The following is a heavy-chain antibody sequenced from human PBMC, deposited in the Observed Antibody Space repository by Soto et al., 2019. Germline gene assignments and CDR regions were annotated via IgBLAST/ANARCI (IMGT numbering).Heavy chain of an antibody. CDR3: ARQGTSRGSDYAAFAF. CDR2: IYPGASDI. J-gene: IGHJ4*02. CDR1: GYTFIYFW. V-gene: IGHV5-51*01. D-gene: IGHD3-10*01. Sequence: PGDSLKISCQASGYTFIYFWVAWVRQVPGKGLEWMGVIYPGASDIRYSPSFEGHVTISADKSTNTAYLQWSSLEAADTAIYYCARQGTSRGSDYAAFAFWGTGTLVTVSS.